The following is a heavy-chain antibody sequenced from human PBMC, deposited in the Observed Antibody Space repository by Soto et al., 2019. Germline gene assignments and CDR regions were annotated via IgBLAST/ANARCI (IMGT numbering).Heavy chain of an antibody. Sequence: QVQLVQSGAEVKRPGSSVRVSCKASGGTFSTYAITWVRQAPGQGLEWVGGIIPILGTADYAQQFQGRVTIIADESTATAYMDLSSLRPEDTAVYYCARIKSGSMGDFDYWGQGSLVTVSS. CDR1: GGTFSTYA. V-gene: IGHV1-69*01. D-gene: IGHD3-16*01. CDR2: IIPILGTA. CDR3: ARIKSGSMGDFDY. J-gene: IGHJ4*02.